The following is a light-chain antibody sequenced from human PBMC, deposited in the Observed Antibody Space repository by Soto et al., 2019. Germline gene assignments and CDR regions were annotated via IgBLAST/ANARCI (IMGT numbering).Light chain of an antibody. V-gene: IGLV4-69*01. CDR2: VKSDGSH. CDR3: PTLDTGIVV. J-gene: IGLJ2*01. CDR1: SGHGNYV. Sequence: QPVLTQSPSASASLGASVKLTCTLSSGHGNYVIAWHQQQPEKGPRYLMKVKSDGSHSKGDGIPDRFSGSSSGAERYLAISSLQSEDEADYYCPTLDTGIVVFGGGTKVTVL.